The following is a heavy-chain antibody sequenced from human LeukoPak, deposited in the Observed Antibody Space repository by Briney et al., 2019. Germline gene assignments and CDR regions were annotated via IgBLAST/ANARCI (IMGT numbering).Heavy chain of an antibody. V-gene: IGHV3-23*01. CDR3: ARELTYCGGDCYSMLGYFDL. D-gene: IGHD2-21*02. Sequence: GGSLRLSCAASGFTFSSYAMSWVRQAPGKGLEWVSAISGSGGSTYYADSVKGRFTISRDNSKNTLYLQMNSLRAEDTAVYYCARELTYCGGDCYSMLGYFDLWGRGTLVTVSS. J-gene: IGHJ2*01. CDR2: ISGSGGST. CDR1: GFTFSSYA.